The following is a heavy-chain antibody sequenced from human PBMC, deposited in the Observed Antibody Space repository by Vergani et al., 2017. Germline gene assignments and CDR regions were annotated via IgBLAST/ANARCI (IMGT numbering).Heavy chain of an antibody. J-gene: IGHJ6*03. CDR1: GGTFSSYA. CDR2: IIPIFGTA. D-gene: IGHD2-2*01. Sequence: QVQLVQSGAEVKKPGSSVKVSCKASGGTFSSYAISWVRQAPGQGLEWMGGIIPIFGTANYAQKFQGRVTITADESTSTAYMELSSLRSADTAVYYCARGGVEDCSSTSCPIGFYYYMDVWGKGTTVTVSS. V-gene: IGHV1-69*01. CDR3: ARGGVEDCSSTSCPIGFYYYMDV.